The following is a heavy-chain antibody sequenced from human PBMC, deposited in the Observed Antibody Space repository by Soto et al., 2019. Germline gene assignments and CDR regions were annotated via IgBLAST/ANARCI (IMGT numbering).Heavy chain of an antibody. CDR1: GFIFRDFY. J-gene: IGHJ6*02. D-gene: IGHD3-3*01. Sequence: QVQLLESGGGLVKPGGSLRLSCAASGFIFRDFYMSWIRQVPGKGLEWLSKISSSCSSTDYADSVKGRFTISRDNAKNSLYLQMSSLRAEDTAVYYCARDRGGGSIFGGHYGMDVWGQGTTVTVSS. V-gene: IGHV3-11*06. CDR2: ISSSCSST. CDR3: ARDRGGGSIFGGHYGMDV.